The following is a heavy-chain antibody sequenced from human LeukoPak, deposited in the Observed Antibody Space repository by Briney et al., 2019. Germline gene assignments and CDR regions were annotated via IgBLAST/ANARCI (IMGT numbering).Heavy chain of an antibody. CDR3: ARDPPPAGIAY. D-gene: IGHD2-2*01. Sequence: GGSLRLSCVASGFTFSDYYMSWIRQAPGKGLEWVSYISSSGSNIYYADSVKGRFTISRDNAKNSLYLQMNSLRAEDTAVYYCARDPPPAGIAYWGQGTLVTVSS. V-gene: IGHV3-11*01. J-gene: IGHJ4*02. CDR1: GFTFSDYY. CDR2: ISSSGSNI.